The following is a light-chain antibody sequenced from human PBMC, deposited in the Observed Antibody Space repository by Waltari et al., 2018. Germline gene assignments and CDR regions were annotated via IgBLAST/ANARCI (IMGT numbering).Light chain of an antibody. CDR1: QSVHNNY. J-gene: IGKJ4*01. CDR2: GAS. Sequence: EIVLTXSPGTLSLFPXERATLXCRASQSVHNNYLAWYQQKPGQAPRLLIYGASTRATAIPDRFSGSGXGTDFTLTISRLEPEDCAVYXCQQYARTPPTFGXGTKVEIK. CDR3: QQYARTPPT. V-gene: IGKV3-20*01.